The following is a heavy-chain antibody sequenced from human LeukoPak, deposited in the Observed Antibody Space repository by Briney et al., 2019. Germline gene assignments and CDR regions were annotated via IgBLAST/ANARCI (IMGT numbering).Heavy chain of an antibody. CDR1: GGSISSYY. J-gene: IGHJ4*02. CDR3: ARETPGAGHFDY. CDR2: IYYSGST. D-gene: IGHD7-27*01. V-gene: IGHV4-59*01. Sequence: SETLSLTCTISGGSISSYYWSWIRQPPGKGLEWIGYIYYSGSTNYNPSLKSRVTISVDTSKNQFSLKLTAVTAADTAVYYCARETPGAGHFDYWGQGSLVTVSS.